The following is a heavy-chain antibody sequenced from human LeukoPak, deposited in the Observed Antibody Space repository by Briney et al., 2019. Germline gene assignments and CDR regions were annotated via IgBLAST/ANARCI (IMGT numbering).Heavy chain of an antibody. J-gene: IGHJ6*02. D-gene: IGHD3-10*01. V-gene: IGHV4-4*07. CDR3: AREPMVRGVLSYYYYGMDV. CDR2: IYTSGST. CDR1: GGSISSYY. Sequence: SETLSLTCTVSGGSISSYYWSWIRQPAGKGLEWIGRIYTSGSTNYNPSLESRVTMSVDTSKNQFSLKLSSVTAADTAVYYCAREPMVRGVLSYYYYGMDVWGQGTTVTVSS.